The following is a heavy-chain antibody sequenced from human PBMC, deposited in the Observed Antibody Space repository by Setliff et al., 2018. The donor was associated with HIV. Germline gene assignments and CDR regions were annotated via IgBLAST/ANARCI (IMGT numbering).Heavy chain of an antibody. V-gene: IGHV1-2*04. D-gene: IGHD7-27*01. J-gene: IGHJ6*03. CDR3: ARDSKGHGSNWGPPGGYYMDV. Sequence: ASVKVSCKASGYTFTGYYMHWVRQAPGQGLEWMGWINPNSGGTNYAQKFQGWVTMTRDTSISTAYMELSRLRSDDTAVYYCARDSKGHGSNWGPPGGYYMDVWGEGTTVTVSS. CDR1: GYTFTGYY. CDR2: INPNSGGT.